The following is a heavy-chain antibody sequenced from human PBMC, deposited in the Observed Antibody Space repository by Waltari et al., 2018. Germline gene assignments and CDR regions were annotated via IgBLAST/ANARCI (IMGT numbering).Heavy chain of an antibody. V-gene: IGHV1-69*01. CDR1: GGTFSSYA. Sequence: QVQLVQSGAEVKKPGSSVKVSCKASGGTFSSYAISWVRQAPGQGLEWMGWFIPIFGTANYAQKFQGRVTITADESTSTAYMELSSLRSEDTAVYYCAREVAARLVYYYYGMDVWGQGTTVTVSS. J-gene: IGHJ6*02. CDR3: AREVAARLVYYYYGMDV. CDR2: FIPIFGTA. D-gene: IGHD6-6*01.